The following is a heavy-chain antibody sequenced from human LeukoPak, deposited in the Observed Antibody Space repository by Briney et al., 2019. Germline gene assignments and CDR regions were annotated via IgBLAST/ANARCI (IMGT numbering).Heavy chain of an antibody. CDR2: IYSGGTT. CDR3: ARLYSYAFDY. Sequence: PGGSLRLSCAVSGFSVSNNYMSWVRQAPGKGLEWVSVIYSGGTTYYADSVKGRFTISRGNSKNTLYLQMNSLRGEDTALYNCARLYSYAFDYWGQGTLVTVSS. J-gene: IGHJ4*02. V-gene: IGHV3-53*01. CDR1: GFSVSNNY. D-gene: IGHD5-18*01.